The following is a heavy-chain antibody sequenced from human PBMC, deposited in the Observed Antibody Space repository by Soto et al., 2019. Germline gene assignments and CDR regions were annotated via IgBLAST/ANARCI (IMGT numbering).Heavy chain of an antibody. D-gene: IGHD4-17*01. V-gene: IGHV5-51*01. CDR2: IFLADSDT. J-gene: IGHJ4*02. CDR1: GHSFPNSW. Sequence: GESLKISCQGSGHSFPNSWIAWVRQTPGKGLEWMGFIFLADSDTKYSPSFQGQVTTSADRSINTAYLQWTSLKASDSAIYYCARQEGDYSHIDSRGQGTLVTVSS. CDR3: ARQEGDYSHIDS.